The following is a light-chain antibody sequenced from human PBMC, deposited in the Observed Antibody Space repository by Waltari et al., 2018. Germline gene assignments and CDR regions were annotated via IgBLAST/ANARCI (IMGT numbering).Light chain of an antibody. CDR3: QQYDHVPYT. CDR1: QDIANF. CDR2: DAS. Sequence: DIQMTQSPSSLSASVGDRFTITCRASQDIANFLNWYQHKPGKPPKLLVYDASNMASGVPSRFSAYGSTTSFTVTISSLQPEDIGTYYCQQYDHVPYTFGQGTKLEIK. V-gene: IGKV1-33*01. J-gene: IGKJ2*01.